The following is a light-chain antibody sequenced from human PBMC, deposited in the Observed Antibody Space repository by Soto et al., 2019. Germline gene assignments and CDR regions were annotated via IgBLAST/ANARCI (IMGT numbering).Light chain of an antibody. Sequence: PGERVTLSCRASQSVSSSYLTWYQQKPGQAPRLLIYGASSRATGIPDRFSGSGSGTDFTLTISSLQSEDFAVYSCQQYNNWPPLTFGGGTKVDIK. J-gene: IGKJ4*01. CDR1: QSVSSSY. V-gene: IGKV3D-15*01. CDR2: GAS. CDR3: QQYNNWPPLT.